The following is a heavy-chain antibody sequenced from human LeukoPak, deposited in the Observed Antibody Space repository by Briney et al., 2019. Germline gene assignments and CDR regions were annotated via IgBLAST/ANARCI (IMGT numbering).Heavy chain of an antibody. D-gene: IGHD4-11*01. CDR3: AKVKLGSKRYYYYGMDV. Sequence: QPGGSLRLSCAASGFTFDDYAMHWVRQAPGKGLEWVSLISGDGGSTYYADSVKGRFTISRDNSKNSLYLQMNSLRTEDTALYYCAKVKLGSKRYYYYGMDVWGQGTTVTVSS. J-gene: IGHJ6*02. CDR1: GFTFDDYA. V-gene: IGHV3-43*02. CDR2: ISGDGGST.